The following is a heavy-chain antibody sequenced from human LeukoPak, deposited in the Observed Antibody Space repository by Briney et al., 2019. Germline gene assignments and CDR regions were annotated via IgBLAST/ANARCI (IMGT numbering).Heavy chain of an antibody. CDR2: ISFDANNK. Sequence: GGSLRLSCAGSGFSFSSYGMHWVRQAPGKGLEWVAVISFDANNKFYADSVKGRFTISRDNSKNTLYLQMNSLRPEDTAVYYCAKGGGTGYSSSWYSNWGQGTLVTVSS. CDR1: GFSFSSYG. CDR3: AKGGGTGYSSSWYSN. J-gene: IGHJ4*02. V-gene: IGHV3-30*18. D-gene: IGHD6-13*01.